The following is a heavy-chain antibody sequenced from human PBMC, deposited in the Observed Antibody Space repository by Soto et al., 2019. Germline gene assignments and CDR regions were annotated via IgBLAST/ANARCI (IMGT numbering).Heavy chain of an antibody. CDR3: ARGLRDSSGYYHVHYFQH. CDR1: GGSFSGYF. V-gene: IGHV4-34*01. D-gene: IGHD3-22*01. Sequence: QVQLHQWGAGLLKPSDTLSLTCAVYGGSFSGYFWTWIRQPPGKGLEWIGEINHSGNTNYSPSLKSRVTFSLDTSKNQFSRKLSSVTAADTAVYYCARGLRDSSGYYHVHYFQHWGQGTLVTGSS. CDR2: INHSGNT. J-gene: IGHJ1*01.